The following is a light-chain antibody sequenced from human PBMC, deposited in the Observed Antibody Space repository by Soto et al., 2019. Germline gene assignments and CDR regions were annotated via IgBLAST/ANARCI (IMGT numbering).Light chain of an antibody. CDR3: QQYGSSGT. J-gene: IGKJ1*01. CDR1: QSVSSN. CDR2: GAS. V-gene: IGKV3-20*01. Sequence: IVMTQSPATLSLSPGERATLSCRASQSVSSNLAWYQQKPGQAPRLLIYGASNRATGIPDRLSGSGSGTDFTLTISRMEPEDFAVYYCQQYGSSGTFGQGTKVDIK.